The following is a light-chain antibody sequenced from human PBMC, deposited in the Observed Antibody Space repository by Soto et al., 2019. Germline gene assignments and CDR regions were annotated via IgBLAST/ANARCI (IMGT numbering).Light chain of an antibody. CDR1: QSVNRKY. J-gene: IGKJ4*01. CDR3: QQYGSSPLT. Sequence: EIALTPSPGTLSLTPGDRATLSCMSNQSVNRKYLAWYQQKPGQAPRLVIYAASSRAAGFPARFSGSGSGTDVTLTISRLEPEDFAVYYCQQYGSSPLTCGGRTKGDIK. CDR2: AAS. V-gene: IGKV3-20*01.